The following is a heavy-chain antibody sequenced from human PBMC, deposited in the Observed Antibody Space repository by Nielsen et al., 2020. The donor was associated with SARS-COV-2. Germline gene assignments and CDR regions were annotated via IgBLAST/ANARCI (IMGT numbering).Heavy chain of an antibody. D-gene: IGHD2-21*01. CDR2: IYHSGTT. CDR3: ARGHTVVVPSPVLGLRPFYYSYSMDV. V-gene: IGHV4-4*02. CDR1: GGSVSSNDW. Sequence: SETLSLTCAVSGGSVSSNDWWSWVRQPPGKGLEWIGEIYHSGTTNYDPSLKSRVTISVDKSKNQFSLKLTSVTAADTAIYYCARGHTVVVPSPVLGLRPFYYSYSMDVWGKGTTVTVSS. J-gene: IGHJ6*03.